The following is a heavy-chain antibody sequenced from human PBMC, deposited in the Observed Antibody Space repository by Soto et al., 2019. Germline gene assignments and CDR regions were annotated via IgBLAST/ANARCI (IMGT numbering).Heavy chain of an antibody. CDR1: GYSFTSYW. CDR3: ARQRVDIVATIIYYYGMDV. CDR2: IYPGDSDT. Sequence: PGESLKISCKGSGYSFTSYWIGWVRQMPGKGLEWMGIIYPGDSDTRYSPSFQGQVTISADKSISTAYLQWSSLKASDTAMYYCARQRVDIVATIIYYYGMDVWGQGTTVTVSS. D-gene: IGHD5-12*01. J-gene: IGHJ6*02. V-gene: IGHV5-51*01.